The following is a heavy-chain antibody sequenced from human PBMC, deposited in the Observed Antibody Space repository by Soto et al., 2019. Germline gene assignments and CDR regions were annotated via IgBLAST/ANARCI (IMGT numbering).Heavy chain of an antibody. CDR3: ATESGSTYGYFDH. D-gene: IGHD5-18*01. V-gene: IGHV4-30-4*01. CDR1: GGSVTSDEDY. CDR2: ISNSGST. J-gene: IGHJ4*02. Sequence: SETLSLTCTVSGGSVTSDEDYWTWIRQSPGKGLEWIGYISNSGSTGYNPSLKTRLSMSVDRSKNQFTLRLTPVTAADTAVYFCATESGSTYGYFDHWGQGTQVTVSS.